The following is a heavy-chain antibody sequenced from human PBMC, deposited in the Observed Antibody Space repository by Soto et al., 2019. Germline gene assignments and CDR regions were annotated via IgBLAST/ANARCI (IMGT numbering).Heavy chain of an antibody. CDR2: FSAYNGNT. CDR1: GYTFTSYG. D-gene: IGHD3-10*01. J-gene: IGHJ4*02. V-gene: IGHV1-18*01. CDR3: ARASYYYGSGSYYNPPFDY. Sequence: QVQLVQSGAEVKKPGASVKVSCKASGYTFTSYGISWVRQAPGQGLEWMGWFSAYNGNTNYAQTLQGRVTMTTDTSTGTAYMELRSLRSDDTAVYYCARASYYYGSGSYYNPPFDYWGQGTLVTVSS.